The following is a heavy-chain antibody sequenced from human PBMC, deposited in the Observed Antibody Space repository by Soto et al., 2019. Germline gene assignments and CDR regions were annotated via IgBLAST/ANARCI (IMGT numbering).Heavy chain of an antibody. J-gene: IGHJ4*02. D-gene: IGHD3-10*01. CDR1: GFRSSDYF. CDR3: ARRSTMVTDFDY. V-gene: IGHV3-11*01. Sequence: QVQLVESGGTLVKPGGSLRLSCAASGFRSSDYFMNWIRQAPGKRLEWLSYISGSGDTIFYADSVKGRFTISRDNAKNSLYLQMDSLRADDTAVYYCARRSTMVTDFDYWGQGTLVAVSS. CDR2: ISGSGDTI.